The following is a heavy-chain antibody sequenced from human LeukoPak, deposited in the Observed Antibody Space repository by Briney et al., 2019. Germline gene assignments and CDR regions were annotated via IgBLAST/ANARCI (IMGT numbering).Heavy chain of an antibody. D-gene: IGHD2-15*01. J-gene: IGHJ6*04. V-gene: IGHV1-69*13. CDR1: VGTFSSYA. CDR3: GSVVAAPGGYYYGMDV. Sequence: SVKVSCKASVGTFSSYAISWVRQAPGQGLEWMGGIIPIFGTANYAQKFQGRVTITADESTSTAYMELSSLRSEDTAVYYCGSVVAAPGGYYYGMDVWGKGTTVTVSS. CDR2: IIPIFGTA.